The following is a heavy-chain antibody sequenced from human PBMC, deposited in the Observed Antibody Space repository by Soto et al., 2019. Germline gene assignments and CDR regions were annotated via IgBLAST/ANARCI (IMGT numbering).Heavy chain of an antibody. D-gene: IGHD3-3*01. Sequence: SETLSLTCNISGGSINSGQSYWSWLRQLPGKGPEYMGYIYYSGSTYYEPSFKSRMSISFGKPRNQFSLKLRSVTAADSAVYFCARGRLTTKPHLFGLWGPGALVTVSS. CDR3: ARGRLTTKPHLFGL. CDR1: GGSINSGQSY. V-gene: IGHV4-31*02. CDR2: IYYSGST. J-gene: IGHJ4*02.